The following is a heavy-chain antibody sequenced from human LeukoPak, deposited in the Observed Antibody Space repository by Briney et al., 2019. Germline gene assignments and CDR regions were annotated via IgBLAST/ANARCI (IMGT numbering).Heavy chain of an antibody. V-gene: IGHV3-74*01. Sequence: GGSLRLSCAASGFTFSSYWMHWVRQAPGKGLVWVSRINSDGSSTSYADSVKGRFTISRDNAKNTLYLQMNSLRAEDTAVYYCARAASGWYLLPYDYWGQGTLVTVSS. CDR3: ARAASGWYLLPYDY. D-gene: IGHD6-19*01. CDR2: INSDGSST. J-gene: IGHJ4*02. CDR1: GFTFSSYW.